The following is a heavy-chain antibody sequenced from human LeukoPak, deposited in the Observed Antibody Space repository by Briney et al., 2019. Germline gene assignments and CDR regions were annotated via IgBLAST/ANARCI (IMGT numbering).Heavy chain of an antibody. Sequence: SETLSLTCTVSGGSISSGDYYWSWIRQPPGKGLEWIGYIYYIGNTFYNPSLKSRVTISVDTSKNQFSLKLSSVTAADTAVYYCARAALLWFGELSGNWFDPWGQGTLVTVSS. D-gene: IGHD3-10*01. V-gene: IGHV4-30-4*01. CDR1: GGSISSGDYY. J-gene: IGHJ5*02. CDR3: ARAALLWFGELSGNWFDP. CDR2: IYYIGNT.